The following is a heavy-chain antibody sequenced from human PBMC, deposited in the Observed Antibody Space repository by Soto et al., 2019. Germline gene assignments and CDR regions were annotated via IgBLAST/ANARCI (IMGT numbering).Heavy chain of an antibody. D-gene: IGHD3-3*01. J-gene: IGHJ5*02. CDR2: IHISGGT. CDR3: ARIGTTLGIVTNNWFDP. Sequence: PSETLSLTCSVSRGSISSDNYYWSWIRQPPGKGLEWIEYIHISGGTYFNPSLKSRVTTSVDTSKNQFSLYLSSVTAADTAVYYCARIGTTLGIVTNNWFDPWGQGTLVTVSS. V-gene: IGHV4-30-4*01. CDR1: RGSISSDNYY.